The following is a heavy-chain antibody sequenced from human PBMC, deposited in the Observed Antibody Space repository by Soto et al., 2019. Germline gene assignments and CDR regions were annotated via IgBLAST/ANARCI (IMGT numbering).Heavy chain of an antibody. CDR3: ARGAEYYYYMDV. J-gene: IGHJ6*03. Sequence: QVQLVQSGAEVQKPGSSVKVSCKASGGTFSSYTISWVRQAPGQGLEWMGRIIPILGIANYAQKFQGRVTITADKSTSTAYMELSSLRSEDTAVYYCARGAEYYYYMDVWGKGTTVTVSS. D-gene: IGHD1-26*01. CDR2: IIPILGIA. V-gene: IGHV1-69*02. CDR1: GGTFSSYT.